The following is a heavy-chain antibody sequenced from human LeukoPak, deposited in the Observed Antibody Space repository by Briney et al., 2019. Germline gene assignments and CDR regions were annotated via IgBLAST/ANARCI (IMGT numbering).Heavy chain of an antibody. CDR2: ISSSSSYI. V-gene: IGHV3-21*01. J-gene: IGHJ4*02. D-gene: IGHD1-1*01. Sequence: GGSLRLSCAASGFTFSSYSMNWVRQAPGKGLEWVSSISSSSSYIYYADSVKGRFTISRDNAKTSLYLQMNSLRAEDTAVYYCARAVGWNGGYWGQGNLVTVSS. CDR1: GFTFSSYS. CDR3: ARAVGWNGGY.